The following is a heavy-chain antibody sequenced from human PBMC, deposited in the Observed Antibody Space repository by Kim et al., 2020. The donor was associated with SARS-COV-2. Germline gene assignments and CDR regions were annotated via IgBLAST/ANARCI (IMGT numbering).Heavy chain of an antibody. Sequence: ASVKVSCKASGYTFTSYAMHWVLQAPGQRLEWMGWINAGNGNTKYSQKFQGRVTITRDTSASTAYMELSSLRSEDTAVYYCASWELAYYGMDVWGQGTTVTVSS. CDR3: ASWELAYYGMDV. V-gene: IGHV1-3*01. D-gene: IGHD1-26*01. CDR1: GYTFTSYA. J-gene: IGHJ6*02. CDR2: INAGNGNT.